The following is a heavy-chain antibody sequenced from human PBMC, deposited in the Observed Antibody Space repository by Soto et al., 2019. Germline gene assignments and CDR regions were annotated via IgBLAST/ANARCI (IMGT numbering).Heavy chain of an antibody. CDR1: GYNFAGYW. D-gene: IGHD3-3*01. J-gene: IGHJ4*02. Sequence: GESLKISCNGSGYNFAGYWIAWVRQMPGKGLELMGIIYPSDSDTRYRPSFQGQVTISADKSISSDYLQWSRLRASDTAMYYCARGGVATSTFDCWGQRTPVTVSS. CDR2: IYPSDSDT. CDR3: ARGGVATSTFDC. V-gene: IGHV5-51*01.